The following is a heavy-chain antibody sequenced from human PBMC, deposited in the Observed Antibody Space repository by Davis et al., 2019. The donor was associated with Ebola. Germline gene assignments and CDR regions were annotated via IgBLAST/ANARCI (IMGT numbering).Heavy chain of an antibody. CDR1: EFTFRSYW. CDR2: INTDGRTT. CDR3: ARDVGGRGGY. V-gene: IGHV3-74*01. J-gene: IGHJ4*02. Sequence: PGGSLRLSCVASEFTFRSYWFHWVRQAPGKGLEWVSRINTDGRTTTYADSVKGRFTISRDNARNTLFLQMNSLRADDTAVYYCARDVGGRGGYWGQGTLVTVSS. D-gene: IGHD3-10*01.